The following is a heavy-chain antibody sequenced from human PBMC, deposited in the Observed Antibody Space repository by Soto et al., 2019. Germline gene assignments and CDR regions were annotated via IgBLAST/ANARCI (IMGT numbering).Heavy chain of an antibody. CDR2: VSGYTGNT. CDR1: GYIFTNYD. V-gene: IGHV1-18*01. J-gene: IGHJ6*02. Sequence: QVQLVQPETEVKKPGASVKVSCKASGYIFTNYDITWVRQAPGQGLEWMGGVSGYTGNTKYAQKFQDRVTMTTDTSTSTVYMELRSLRSDDTAVYYCARFGSAPYYYYGVDVWGQGTTVFVSS. CDR3: ARFGSAPYYYYGVDV. D-gene: IGHD3-10*01.